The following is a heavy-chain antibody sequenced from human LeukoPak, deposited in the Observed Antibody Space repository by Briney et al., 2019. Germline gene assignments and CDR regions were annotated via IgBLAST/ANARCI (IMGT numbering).Heavy chain of an antibody. V-gene: IGHV1-69*01. J-gene: IGHJ1*01. D-gene: IGHD2-15*01. Sequence: SVKVSCKASGGTFSSYAISWVRQAPGQGLEWMGGIIPIFGTANYAQKFRGRVTITADESTSTAYMELSSLRSEDTAVYYCARAPTFYCSGGSCYSSGYFQHWGQGTLVTVSS. CDR1: GGTFSSYA. CDR3: ARAPTFYCSGGSCYSSGYFQH. CDR2: IIPIFGTA.